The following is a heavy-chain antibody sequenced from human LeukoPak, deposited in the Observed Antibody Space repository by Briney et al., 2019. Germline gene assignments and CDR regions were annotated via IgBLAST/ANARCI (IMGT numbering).Heavy chain of an antibody. D-gene: IGHD4-17*01. CDR2: ISYDGSNK. V-gene: IGHV3-30*04. Sequence: GKSLTLSCAASGFTFSSYAMHWVRQAPGKGLEWVAVISYDGSNKYYADSVKGRFTISRDNSKNTLYLQMNSLRAEDTAVYYCAREKYGDYAQIFDYWGQGTLVTVSS. J-gene: IGHJ4*02. CDR3: AREKYGDYAQIFDY. CDR1: GFTFSSYA.